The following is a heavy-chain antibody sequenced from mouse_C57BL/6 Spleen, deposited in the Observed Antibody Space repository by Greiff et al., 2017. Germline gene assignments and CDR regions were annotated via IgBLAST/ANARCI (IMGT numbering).Heavy chain of an antibody. CDR2: INPNNGGT. CDR3: ARYYGRGYFDY. J-gene: IGHJ2*01. V-gene: IGHV1-26*01. D-gene: IGHD1-1*01. Sequence: VQLKQSGPELVKPGASVKISCKASGYTFTDYYMNWVKQSHGKSLEWIGDINPNNGGTSYNQKFKGKATLTVDKSSSTAYMELRSLTSEDSAVYYCARYYGRGYFDYWGQGTTLTVSS. CDR1: GYTFTDYY.